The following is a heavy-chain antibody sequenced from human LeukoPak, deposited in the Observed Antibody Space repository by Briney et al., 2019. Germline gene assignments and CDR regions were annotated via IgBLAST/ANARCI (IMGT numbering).Heavy chain of an antibody. J-gene: IGHJ4*02. D-gene: IGHD6-19*01. Sequence: PSETLSLTCTVSGDSISSGSYYWGWIRQPPGKGLEWIGSIYYSGSTYYNPSLKSRVTISVDTSKNQFSLNLSSVTAADTAVYFCARIASIAVTGTFDNWGQGTLVTVSS. CDR1: GDSISSGSYY. CDR2: IYYSGST. V-gene: IGHV4-39*07. CDR3: ARIASIAVTGTFDN.